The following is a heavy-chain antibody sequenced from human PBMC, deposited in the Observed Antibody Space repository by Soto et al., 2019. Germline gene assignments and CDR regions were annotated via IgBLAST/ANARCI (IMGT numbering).Heavy chain of an antibody. Sequence: QITLKESGPTLVRPTQTLTLTCTVSGFSLDTWGVGVGWIRQPPGKAPEWLALIYWDDDKRYSPSLKNRLTITKDTSNTQVVLTVTYMDPVDTVTYFCARALGSWGSYYFDHWGQGTLVTVSS. CDR1: GFSLDTWGVG. D-gene: IGHD3-16*01. V-gene: IGHV2-5*02. CDR2: IYWDDDK. CDR3: ARALGSWGSYYFDH. J-gene: IGHJ4*02.